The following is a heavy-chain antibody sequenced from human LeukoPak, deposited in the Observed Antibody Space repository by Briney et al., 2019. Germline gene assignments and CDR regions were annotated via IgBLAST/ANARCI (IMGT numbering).Heavy chain of an antibody. J-gene: IGHJ4*02. D-gene: IGHD1-26*01. CDR2: IKSKTDGGTT. Sequence: PGGSLRLSCAASGFTFSSAWMSWVRRAPGKGLEWVGRIKSKTDGGTTDYAAPVKGRFTISRDDSKNTLYLQMNSLKTEDTAVYYCTTGMEWELLQDYWGQGTLVTVSS. V-gene: IGHV3-15*01. CDR1: GFTFSSAW. CDR3: TTGMEWELLQDY.